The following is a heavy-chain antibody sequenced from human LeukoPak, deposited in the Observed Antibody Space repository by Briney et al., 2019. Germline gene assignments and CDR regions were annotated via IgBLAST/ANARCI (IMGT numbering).Heavy chain of an antibody. CDR3: AKALVGASVFDY. CDR1: GFTFSSYA. V-gene: IGHV3-23*01. D-gene: IGHD1-26*01. CDR2: ISSTGGST. J-gene: IGHJ4*02. Sequence: GGSLRLSCAASGFTFSSYAMSWVRQAPGKGLEWVSSISSTGGSTYYADSLKGRFTIFRDNSKNTLYLQMNSLRAEDTAVYYCAKALVGASVFDYWGQGTLVTVSS.